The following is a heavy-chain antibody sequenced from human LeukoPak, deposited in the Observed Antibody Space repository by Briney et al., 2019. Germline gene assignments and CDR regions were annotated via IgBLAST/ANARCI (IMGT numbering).Heavy chain of an antibody. J-gene: IGHJ4*02. Sequence: ETLSLTCIVSGGSSSSSYYWTWVRQPPGKGLEWIGSMYFSGSTYYNAALKIRLTISVDTSKNQFSLELSSVTAADTAVYYCARVVVAATVHYSDYWGQGTLVTVSS. CDR3: ARVVVAATVHYSDY. CDR1: GGSSSSSYY. D-gene: IGHD2-15*01. CDR2: MYFSGST. V-gene: IGHV4-39*07.